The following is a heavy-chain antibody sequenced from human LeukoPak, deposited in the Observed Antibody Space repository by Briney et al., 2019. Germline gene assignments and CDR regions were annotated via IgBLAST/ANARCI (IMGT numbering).Heavy chain of an antibody. V-gene: IGHV3-74*01. Sequence: PGGSLRLSCAASRFSFSTQRMHWVRQAPGKGLVWVSYINIDERITGYADSVKGRFTISRDNAKNTLYLQMNSLRAGDTAIYYCFREGGDWGQGTLVTVSS. J-gene: IGHJ4*02. CDR3: FREGGD. D-gene: IGHD3-10*01. CDR2: INIDERIT. CDR1: RFSFSTQR.